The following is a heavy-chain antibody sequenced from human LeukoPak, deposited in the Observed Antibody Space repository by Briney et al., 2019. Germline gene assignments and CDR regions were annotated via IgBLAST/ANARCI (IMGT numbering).Heavy chain of an antibody. CDR1: GYTFTSYG. CDR3: ARGGSGNYYKPLDY. J-gene: IGHJ4*02. Sequence: GASVKVSCKAPGYTFTSYGISWVRQAPGQGLEWMGWISAYNGNTNYAQKLQGRVTMTTDTSTRTAYMELRSLRSDDTAVYYCARGGSGNYYKPLDYWGQGTLVTVSS. V-gene: IGHV1-18*01. CDR2: ISAYNGNT. D-gene: IGHD3-10*01.